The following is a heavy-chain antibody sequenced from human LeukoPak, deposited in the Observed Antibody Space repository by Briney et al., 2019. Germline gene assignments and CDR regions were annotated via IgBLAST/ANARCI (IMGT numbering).Heavy chain of an antibody. J-gene: IGHJ4*02. Sequence: ASVKVSCKASGYTFIDYYSHGVRQAPGQGLEWMGWIHPPSGGTNYAEKLQGRVTITRDTSISAAYMELTRLTSDDAGVYYCVRDQGWLQVDYWGQGTLLTVSS. CDR1: GYTFIDYY. D-gene: IGHD5-24*01. CDR2: IHPPSGGT. V-gene: IGHV1-2*02. CDR3: VRDQGWLQVDY.